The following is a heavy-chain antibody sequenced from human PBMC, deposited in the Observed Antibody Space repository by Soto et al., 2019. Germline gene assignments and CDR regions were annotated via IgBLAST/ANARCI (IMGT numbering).Heavy chain of an antibody. CDR3: ARDQGITTFGVYSMYYYGMDV. Sequence: QVQLVQSGAEVKKPGASVKVSCKASGYTFTRSGISWVRQAPGQGLEWLGWINPDNGNTNYAQHLQGRVSLTTDTSPSTGLMDLRSLRSDDTAVYYCARDQGITTFGVYSMYYYGMDVWGQGTTVTVSS. D-gene: IGHD3-3*01. CDR2: INPDNGNT. CDR1: GYTFTRSG. V-gene: IGHV1-18*01. J-gene: IGHJ6*02.